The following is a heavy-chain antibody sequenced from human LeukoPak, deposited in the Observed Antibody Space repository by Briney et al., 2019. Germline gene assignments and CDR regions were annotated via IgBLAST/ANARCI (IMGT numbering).Heavy chain of an antibody. CDR2: ISYDGSNK. V-gene: IGHV3-30*18. D-gene: IGHD3-22*01. J-gene: IGHJ4*02. CDR3: AKEKGYYYDSSGCYFDY. CDR1: GFTFSSYG. Sequence: GGSLRLSCAASGFTFSSYGMHWVRQAPGKGLEWVAVISYDGSNKYYADSVKGRFTISRDNSKNTLYLQMNSLRAEDTAVYYCAKEKGYYYDSSGCYFDYWGQGTLVTVSS.